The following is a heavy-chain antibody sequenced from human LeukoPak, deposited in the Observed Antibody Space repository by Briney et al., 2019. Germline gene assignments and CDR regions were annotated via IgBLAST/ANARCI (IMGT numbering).Heavy chain of an antibody. V-gene: IGHV3-48*03. CDR1: GFTFSSYE. J-gene: IGHJ4*02. CDR2: ISGSGSAI. CDR3: ARGEPATPASLDY. D-gene: IGHD3-16*01. Sequence: GGSLRLSCAASGFTFSSYEMNWVRQAPGKGLEWVSYISGSGSAIYYADSVKGRFTISRDNAKNSLYLQMKSLRADDTALYYCARGEPATPASLDYWGQGTLVTVSS.